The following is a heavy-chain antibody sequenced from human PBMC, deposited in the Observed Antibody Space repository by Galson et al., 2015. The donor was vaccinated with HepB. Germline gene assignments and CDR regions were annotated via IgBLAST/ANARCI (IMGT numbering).Heavy chain of an antibody. V-gene: IGHV3-72*01. CDR1: GFTFSDHY. CDR2: VRNKPKRYTT. CDR3: ARILSAARNAFDI. D-gene: IGHD6-6*01. Sequence: SLRLSCAASGFTFSDHYMDWVRQAPGKGLEWVGRVRNKPKRYTTEYAASVKGRFTISRDDSKNSLYLQMNSLIIEDTAVYYCARILSAARNAFDIWGQGTMVTVSS. J-gene: IGHJ3*02.